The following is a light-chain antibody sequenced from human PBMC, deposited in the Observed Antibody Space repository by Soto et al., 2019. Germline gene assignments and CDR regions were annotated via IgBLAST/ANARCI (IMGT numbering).Light chain of an antibody. J-gene: IGKJ4*01. CDR3: KQYRLAPGT. V-gene: IGKV3-20*01. Sequence: EIVLTQSPGTLSLSPGERATLSCRASQTVSSNYLAWYQQKPGQAPILLIDGASSRATGIPARFSGSGSGTDFTLTISSLEPEDFAVYFSKQYRLAPGTFGGGTKLDIK. CDR2: GAS. CDR1: QTVSSNY.